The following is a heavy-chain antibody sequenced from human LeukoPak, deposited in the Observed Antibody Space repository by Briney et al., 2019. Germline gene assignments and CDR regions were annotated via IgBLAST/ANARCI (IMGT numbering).Heavy chain of an antibody. J-gene: IGHJ5*02. D-gene: IGHD6-13*01. Sequence: PGGSLRLSCAASGFTLSTYAMNWVRQAPGKGLEWVSGISAGGGSTYYADSVKGRFTISRDNSKNTLYLQMNSLTVEDTAVYYCAKSPRSAADNWFDPWGQGTLVTVSS. CDR2: ISAGGGST. V-gene: IGHV3-23*01. CDR3: AKSPRSAADNWFDP. CDR1: GFTLSTYA.